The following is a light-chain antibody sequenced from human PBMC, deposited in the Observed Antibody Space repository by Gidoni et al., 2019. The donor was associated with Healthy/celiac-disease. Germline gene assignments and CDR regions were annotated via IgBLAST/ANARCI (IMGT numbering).Light chain of an antibody. V-gene: IGKV3-11*01. CDR3: QQRSNWPPWT. CDR2: DAS. J-gene: IGKJ1*01. Sequence: EIVLTQSPATLSLSPGERATLSRRASQSVSSYLAWYQQKPGQAPRLLIYDASNRATGLPARFSGSGSGTDFTLTISSLEPEDFAVYYCQQRSNWPPWTFGQGTKVEIK. CDR1: QSVSSY.